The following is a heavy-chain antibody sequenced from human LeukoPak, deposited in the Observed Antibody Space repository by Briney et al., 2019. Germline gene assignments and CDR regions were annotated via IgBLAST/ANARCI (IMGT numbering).Heavy chain of an antibody. CDR3: AKDPRSGSYFDY. CDR1: GFIFSRYA. D-gene: IGHD1-26*01. CDR2: ISGSGGST. V-gene: IGHV3-23*01. J-gene: IGHJ4*02. Sequence: PGGSLRLSCAASGFIFSRYAMSWVRQAPGKGLEWVSAISGSGGSTYYADSVKGRFTISRDNSKNTLYLQMSSLRAEDTAVYYCAKDPRSGSYFDYWGQGTLVTVSS.